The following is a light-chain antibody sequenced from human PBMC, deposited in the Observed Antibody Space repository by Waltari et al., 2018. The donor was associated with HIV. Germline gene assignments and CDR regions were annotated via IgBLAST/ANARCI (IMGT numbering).Light chain of an antibody. J-gene: IGKJ1*01. CDR3: QQYGTSPPWT. Sequence: SPGTLSLSPGERATLSCRASQSVSSSYLGWYQQKPGQAPRLLIYGASSRATGIPDRFSGSGSGTDFTLTISRLEPEDFAVYYCQQYGTSPPWTFGQGTKVEIK. CDR1: QSVSSSY. CDR2: GAS. V-gene: IGKV3-20*01.